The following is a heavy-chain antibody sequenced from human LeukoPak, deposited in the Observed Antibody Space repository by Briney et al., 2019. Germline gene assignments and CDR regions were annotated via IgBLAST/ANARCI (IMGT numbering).Heavy chain of an antibody. CDR1: GYTFTSYD. CDR2: INPNSGGT. Sequence: ASVKVSCKASGYTFTSYDINWVRQATGQGLEWMGWINPNSGGTNYAQKFQGRVTMTRDTSISTAYMELSRLRSDDTAVYYCASQPGYYYYYMDVWGKGTTVTVSS. D-gene: IGHD2-2*01. V-gene: IGHV1-2*02. J-gene: IGHJ6*03. CDR3: ASQPGYYYYYMDV.